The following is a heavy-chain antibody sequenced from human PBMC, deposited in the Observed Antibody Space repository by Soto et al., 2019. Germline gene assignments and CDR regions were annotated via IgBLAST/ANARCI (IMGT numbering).Heavy chain of an antibody. Sequence: GGSLRLSCAASGFTFSSYAMHWVRQAPGKGLEWVAVISYDGSNKYYADSVKGRFTISRDNSKNTLYLQMNSLRAEDTAVYYCARDIESGYYRFLYYYGMDVWGQGTTVTVSS. V-gene: IGHV3-30-3*01. J-gene: IGHJ6*02. CDR2: ISYDGSNK. CDR3: ARDIESGYYRFLYYYGMDV. D-gene: IGHD3-3*01. CDR1: GFTFSSYA.